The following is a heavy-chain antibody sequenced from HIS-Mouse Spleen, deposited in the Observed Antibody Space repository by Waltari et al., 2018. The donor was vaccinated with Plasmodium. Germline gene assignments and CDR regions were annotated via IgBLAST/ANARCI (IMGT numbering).Heavy chain of an antibody. Sequence: QVQLVESGGGVVQPGRSLRLSCAASGFTFSGYAMHWVRQAPGKGLEWVAVISYDGSNKYYADSVKGRFTISRDNSKNTLYLQMNSLRAEDTAVYCCALSGHWGQGTLVTVSS. D-gene: IGHD3-10*01. CDR2: ISYDGSNK. J-gene: IGHJ4*02. CDR3: ALSGH. V-gene: IGHV3-30*04. CDR1: GFTFSGYA.